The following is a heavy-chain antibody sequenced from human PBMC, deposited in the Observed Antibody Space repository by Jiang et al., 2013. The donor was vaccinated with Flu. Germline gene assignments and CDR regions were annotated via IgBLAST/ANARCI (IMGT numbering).Heavy chain of an antibody. V-gene: IGHV7-4-1*02. CDR3: ARSNLGELSSFQPFDY. CDR2: IDFNTGNP. CDR1: GYSFTNYP. J-gene: IGHJ4*02. D-gene: IGHD3-16*02. Sequence: QSGSELMRPGSSVNISCKASGYSFTNYPMNWVRQAPGQGLEWMGWIDFNTGNPTYAQGFTGRFVFSLDTSVSTAYLQISSLKAEDTAVYYCARSNLGELSSFQPFDYWGQGTLVTVSS.